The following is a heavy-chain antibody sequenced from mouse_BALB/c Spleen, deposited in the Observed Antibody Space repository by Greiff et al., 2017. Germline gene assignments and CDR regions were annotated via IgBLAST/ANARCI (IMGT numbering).Heavy chain of an antibody. CDR1: GDSITSGY. V-gene: IGHV3-8*02. D-gene: IGHD2-10*02. CDR3: ARYRGGYGNYFDY. Sequence: EVQLQESGPSLVKPSQTLSLTCSVTGDSITSGYWNWIRKFPGNKLEYMGYISYSGSTYYNPSLKSRISITRDTSKNQYYLQLNSVTTEDTATYYCARYRGGYGNYFDYWGQGTTLTVSS. J-gene: IGHJ2*01. CDR2: ISYSGST.